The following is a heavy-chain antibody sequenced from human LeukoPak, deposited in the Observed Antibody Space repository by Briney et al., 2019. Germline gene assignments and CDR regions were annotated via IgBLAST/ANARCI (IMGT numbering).Heavy chain of an antibody. J-gene: IGHJ4*02. CDR3: ATQAAGGPLEF. CDR1: GDSIVSSTYY. Sequence: SETLSLTCTVSGDSIVSSTYYWACIRQPPGEGLEWIGSVYYTGSTHYIPSLKSRVTISLDTSKNQFSLKMSSVTAADTAVYYCATQAAGGPLEFWGQGTLATVSS. CDR2: VYYTGST. D-gene: IGHD2-15*01. V-gene: IGHV4-39*01.